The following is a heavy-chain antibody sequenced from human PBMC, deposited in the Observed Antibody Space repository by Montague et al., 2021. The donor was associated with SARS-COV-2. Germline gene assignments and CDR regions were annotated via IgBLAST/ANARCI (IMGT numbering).Heavy chain of an antibody. D-gene: IGHD3-16*01. V-gene: IGHV4-4*09. CDR3: ARYYERSWDV. J-gene: IGHJ6*02. Sequence: SETLSLTCTVSGVAISYGDWSWIRQPPGKGLEWIVTIFENGDTDHNPSLKSRVTVSEDTSQNRFSLRLSSVAAADAALYYCARYYERSWDVWGQGTTVTVSS. CDR1: GVAISYGD. CDR2: IFENGDT.